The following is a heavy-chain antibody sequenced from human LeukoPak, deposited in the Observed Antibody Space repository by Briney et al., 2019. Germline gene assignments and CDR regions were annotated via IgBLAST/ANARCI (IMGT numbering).Heavy chain of an antibody. CDR3: ARAPKYIVGATTGAFDI. CDR2: IIPIFGTA. V-gene: IGHV1-69*05. CDR1: GGTFSSYA. J-gene: IGHJ3*02. Sequence: GASVKVSCKASGGTFSSYAISWVRQAPGQGLEWMGGIIPIFGTANYAQKFQGRVTITTDESTSTAYMELSSLRSEDTAVYYCARAPKYIVGATTGAFDIWGQGTMVTVSS. D-gene: IGHD1-26*01.